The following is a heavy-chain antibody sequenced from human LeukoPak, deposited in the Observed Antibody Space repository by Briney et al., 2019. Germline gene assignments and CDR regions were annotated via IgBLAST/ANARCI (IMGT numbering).Heavy chain of an antibody. CDR1: GGSFSGCY. J-gene: IGHJ6*03. CDR3: ARVRRYCSSTSCRNMDV. CDR2: INHSGST. Sequence: SETLSLTCAVYGGSFSGCYWSWIRQPPGKGLEWIGEINHSGSTNYNPSLKSRVTISVDTSKNQFSLKLSSVTAADTAVYYCARVRRYCSSTSCRNMDVWGKGTTVTVSS. V-gene: IGHV4-34*01. D-gene: IGHD2-2*01.